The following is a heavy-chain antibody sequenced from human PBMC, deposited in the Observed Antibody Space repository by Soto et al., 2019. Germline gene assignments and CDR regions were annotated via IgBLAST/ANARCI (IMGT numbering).Heavy chain of an antibody. CDR3: ARDFGHGYYLDY. CDR1: GVSFSNYN. Sequence: PGGSLRLSCFASGVSFSNYNMNWVRQAPGKGLEWVSYITDSSDTVHYADSVRGRFTISRDNAESSLYLQMNSLRDEDTAVYFCARDFGHGYYLDYWGRGTLVTVSS. J-gene: IGHJ4*02. V-gene: IGHV3-48*02. D-gene: IGHD3-3*01. CDR2: ITDSSDTV.